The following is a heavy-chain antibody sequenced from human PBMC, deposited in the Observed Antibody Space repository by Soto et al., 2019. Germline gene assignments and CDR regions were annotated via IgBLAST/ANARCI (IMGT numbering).Heavy chain of an antibody. Sequence: EVQLLESGGGLVQPGGSLRLSCAASGFTFSSYAMSWVRQAPGKGLEWVSAISGSGGSTYYADSVKGRFTISRDNSKNTLYLQMNSLRAEDTAVYYCAKLVGGDYYYYYGMDVWGQGTTVTVSS. V-gene: IGHV3-23*01. CDR1: GFTFSSYA. CDR3: AKLVGGDYYYYYGMDV. CDR2: ISGSGGST. D-gene: IGHD6-6*01. J-gene: IGHJ6*02.